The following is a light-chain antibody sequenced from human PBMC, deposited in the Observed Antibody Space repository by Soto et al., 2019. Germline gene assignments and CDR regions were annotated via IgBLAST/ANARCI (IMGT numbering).Light chain of an antibody. J-gene: IGLJ1*01. CDR1: SSDVGGSNY. CDR2: DVS. Sequence: QSALTQPASVSGSPGQSITISCTGTSSDVGGSNYVSWYQQHPGKAPKLIIFDVSHRPSGFFNRFSGSKSGNTASLTISGLQAEDEADYYCSSYTSSSTYVFGTGTKVTVL. CDR3: SSYTSSSTYV. V-gene: IGLV2-14*03.